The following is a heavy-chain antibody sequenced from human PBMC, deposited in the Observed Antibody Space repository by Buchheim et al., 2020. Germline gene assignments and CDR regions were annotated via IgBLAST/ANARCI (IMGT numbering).Heavy chain of an antibody. Sequence: QVQLQESGPGLVKPSETLSLTCTVSGGSISSYYWSWIRQPPGKGLEWIGYIYYSGSTNYNPSLKSRVTISVDTSKNQFSLKLSSVTAADTAVYYCARDSSGYYSVAHFDYWGQGTL. D-gene: IGHD3-22*01. CDR2: IYYSGST. V-gene: IGHV4-59*12. CDR1: GGSISSYY. J-gene: IGHJ4*02. CDR3: ARDSSGYYSVAHFDY.